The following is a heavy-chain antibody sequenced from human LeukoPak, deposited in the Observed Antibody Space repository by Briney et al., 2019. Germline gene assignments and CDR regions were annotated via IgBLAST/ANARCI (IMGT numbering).Heavy chain of an antibody. V-gene: IGHV1-2*02. Sequence: ASVKVSCEVSRYTFTDYYMHWVRQAPGPGLKCMGWINPNSGRTNYGQKIQGRVTMTRHTSISTAYMELSRLRSDDTAVYYCAREYYDILTGSVYYFDYWGQGTLVTVSS. CDR1: RYTFTDYY. CDR2: INPNSGRT. J-gene: IGHJ4*02. CDR3: AREYYDILTGSVYYFDY. D-gene: IGHD3-9*01.